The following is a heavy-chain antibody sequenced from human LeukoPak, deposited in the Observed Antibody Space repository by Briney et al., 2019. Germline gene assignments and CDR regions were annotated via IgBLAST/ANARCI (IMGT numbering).Heavy chain of an antibody. CDR3: ARDPMIVADNWFDP. D-gene: IGHD3-22*01. J-gene: IGHJ5*02. CDR1: GYTFTGYY. V-gene: IGHV1-18*04. Sequence: ASVKVSCKASGYTFTGYYMHWVRQAPGQGLEWMGWISAYNGNTNYAQKLQGRVTMTTDTSTSTAYMELRSLRSDDTAVYYCARDPMIVADNWFDPWGQGTLVTVSS. CDR2: ISAYNGNT.